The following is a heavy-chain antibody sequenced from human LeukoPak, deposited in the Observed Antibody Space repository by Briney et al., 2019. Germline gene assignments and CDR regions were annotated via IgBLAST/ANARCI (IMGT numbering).Heavy chain of an antibody. V-gene: IGHV4-59*01. CDR2: FYYSGNT. CDR3: ARGPTRQYFDY. D-gene: IGHD6-6*01. J-gene: IGHJ4*02. CDR1: GGSISSYF. Sequence: SETLSLTCTVSGGSISSYFWIWIRQPPGKGLEWIGYFYYSGNTNSNPSLKSRVTISLDTSKNQFSLNLSSVTAADTAVYYCARGPTRQYFDYWGQGTLVTVSS.